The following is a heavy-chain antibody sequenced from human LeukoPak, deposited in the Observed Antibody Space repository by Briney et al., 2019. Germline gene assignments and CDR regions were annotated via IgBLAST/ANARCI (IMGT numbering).Heavy chain of an antibody. D-gene: IGHD7-27*01. Sequence: GGSLRLSCAASGFAFSNHGMNWVRQAPGKRLEWVSGITGSGSTTYYADSVKGRFTISRDNSKNTLYLQMNSPRAEDTAAYYCAKDGNWARFENWGQGTLVTVSS. J-gene: IGHJ4*02. CDR1: GFAFSNHG. CDR3: AKDGNWARFEN. V-gene: IGHV3-23*01. CDR2: ITGSGSTT.